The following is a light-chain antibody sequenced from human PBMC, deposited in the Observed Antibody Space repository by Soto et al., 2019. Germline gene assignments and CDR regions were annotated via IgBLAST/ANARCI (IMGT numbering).Light chain of an antibody. CDR2: AAS. CDR3: QQYGFSLRT. Sequence: AIQMTQSPSSLSASVGDRVTITCRASQGIRNDLGWYQQKPGKAPKLLIYAASSLQSGVPSRFSGSGSATDFTLTISSLQPEDFAVYYCQQYGFSLRTFGQGSKVEI. V-gene: IGKV1-6*01. CDR1: QGIRND. J-gene: IGKJ1*01.